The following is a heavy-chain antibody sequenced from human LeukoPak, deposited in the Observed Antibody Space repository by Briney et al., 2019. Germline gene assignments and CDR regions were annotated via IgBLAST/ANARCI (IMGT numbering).Heavy chain of an antibody. D-gene: IGHD2-8*01. CDR2: INAGNGNT. CDR3: VRGVPGVYFYYYMDV. J-gene: IGHJ6*03. V-gene: IGHV1-3*03. Sequence: ASVKVSCKASGGTFSSYAMHWVRQAPGQRLEWMGWINAGNGNTKYSQEFQGRVTITRDTSASTAYMELSSLRSEDMAVYYCVRGVPGVYFYYYMDVWGKGTTVTVSS. CDR1: GGTFSSYA.